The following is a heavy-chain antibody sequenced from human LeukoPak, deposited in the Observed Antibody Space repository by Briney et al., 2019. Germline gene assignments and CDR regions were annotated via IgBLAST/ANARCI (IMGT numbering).Heavy chain of an antibody. CDR3: ARGVGYCSGGSCYVDYFDY. J-gene: IGHJ4*02. V-gene: IGHV4-59*01. D-gene: IGHD2-15*01. CDR1: GGSISSYY. CDR2: IYYSGST. Sequence: SQTLSLTCTVSGGSISSYYWSWIRQPPGKGLEWIGYIYYSGSTNYNPSLKSRVTISVDTSKNQFSLKLSSVTAADTAVYYCARGVGYCSGGSCYVDYFDYWGQGTLVTVSS.